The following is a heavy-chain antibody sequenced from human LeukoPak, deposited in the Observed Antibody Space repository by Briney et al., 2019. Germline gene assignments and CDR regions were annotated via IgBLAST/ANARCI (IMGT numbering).Heavy chain of an antibody. CDR2: IYSGGST. D-gene: IGHD2-2*01. CDR1: GFTVSSNY. Sequence: GGSLRLSCAASGFTVSSNYMSWVRQAPGKGLEWVSVIYSGGSTYYADSVKGRFTISRDNSKNTLYLQMNSLRAEDTAVYYCARASCSSTSCSYYYYGMDVWGQGTTVTVSS. V-gene: IGHV3-53*01. J-gene: IGHJ6*02. CDR3: ARASCSSTSCSYYYYGMDV.